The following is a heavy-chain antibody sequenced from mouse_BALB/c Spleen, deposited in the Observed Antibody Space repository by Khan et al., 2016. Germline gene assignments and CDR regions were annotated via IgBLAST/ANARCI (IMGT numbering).Heavy chain of an antibody. D-gene: IGHD2-2*01. Sequence: VQLQQSGAELVKPGASVKLSCTASGFNIKDTYMHWVKQRHEQGLEWIGRIDPANVTTKYDPKFQGKATITADTSSNTAYLQLSSLTSEDTAGDYWTREGYHPYWGQGTTLTVSS. CDR3: TREGYHPY. CDR1: GFNIKDTY. CDR2: IDPANVTT. V-gene: IGHV14-3*02. J-gene: IGHJ2*01.